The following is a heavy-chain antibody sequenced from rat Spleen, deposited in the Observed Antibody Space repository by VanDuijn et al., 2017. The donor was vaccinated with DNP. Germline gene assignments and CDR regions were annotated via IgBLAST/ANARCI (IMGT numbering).Heavy chain of an antibody. CDR1: GFTFSNSD. D-gene: IGHD4-3*01. CDR2: ISSTGSNT. CDR3: ARWYNSGYYFDY. V-gene: IGHV5-25*01. Sequence: EVQLVESGGGLVQPGRSMKLSCAASGFTFSNSDMAWVRQAPTKGLEWVASISSTGSNTSYRDSVKGRFTFSRDNAKSTLYLQMNSLRSEDMATYYCARWYNSGYYFDYWGQGVMVTVSS. J-gene: IGHJ2*01.